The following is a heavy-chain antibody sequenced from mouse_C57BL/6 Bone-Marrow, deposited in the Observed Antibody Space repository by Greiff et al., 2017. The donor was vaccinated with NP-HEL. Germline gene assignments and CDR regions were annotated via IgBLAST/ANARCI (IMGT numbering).Heavy chain of an antibody. CDR2: IYPGGGYT. CDR1: GYTFTNYW. V-gene: IGHV1-63*01. J-gene: IGHJ4*01. Sequence: VQLQESGAELVRPGTSVKMSCKASGYTFTNYWIGWAKQRPGHGLEWIGDIYPGGGYTNYNEKFKGKATLTADKSSSTAYMQFSSLTSEDSAIYYCARGRHYAMDYWGQGTSVTVSS. CDR3: ARGRHYAMDY.